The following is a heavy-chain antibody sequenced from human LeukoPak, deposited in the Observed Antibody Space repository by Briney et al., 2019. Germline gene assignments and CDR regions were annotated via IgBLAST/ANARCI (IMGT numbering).Heavy chain of an antibody. V-gene: IGHV3-30-3*01. CDR1: GFTFSSYA. Sequence: GGSLRLSCAASGFTFSSYAMHWVRQAPGKGLEWVAVISYDGSNKYYADSVKGRFTISRDNSKNTLYLQMNSLRAEDTAVYYCARDPDSSGYYAYHFDYWGQGTLVTVSS. CDR3: ARDPDSSGYYAYHFDY. D-gene: IGHD3-22*01. J-gene: IGHJ4*02. CDR2: ISYDGSNK.